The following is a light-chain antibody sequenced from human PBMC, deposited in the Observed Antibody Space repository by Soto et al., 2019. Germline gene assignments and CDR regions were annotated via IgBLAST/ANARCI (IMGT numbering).Light chain of an antibody. Sequence: DIQMTQSPSTLSASVGDRVTITCRASQSISGWLAWYQHKPGKAPKLLIYDASSLESGVPSRFSGSGSGTEFPLTISSLQPDDFATYYCQQYNSYSWTFGQGTTVEIK. J-gene: IGKJ1*01. CDR3: QQYNSYSWT. CDR2: DAS. CDR1: QSISGW. V-gene: IGKV1-5*01.